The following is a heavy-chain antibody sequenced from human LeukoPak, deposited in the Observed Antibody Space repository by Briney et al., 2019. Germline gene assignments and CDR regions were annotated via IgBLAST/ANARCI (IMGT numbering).Heavy chain of an antibody. V-gene: IGHV3-30-3*01. Sequence: GGSLRLSCEASGFTFSIYAMHWVRQAPGKGLEWVAAMSTDGINKLYADSVKGRFTISRDNSKKTLYLQMNSLRAEDTAIYYCAKDSQYSNGWYFDYWGQGTPVTVSS. CDR2: MSTDGINK. CDR3: AKDSQYSNGWYFDY. CDR1: GFTFSIYA. D-gene: IGHD6-19*01. J-gene: IGHJ4*02.